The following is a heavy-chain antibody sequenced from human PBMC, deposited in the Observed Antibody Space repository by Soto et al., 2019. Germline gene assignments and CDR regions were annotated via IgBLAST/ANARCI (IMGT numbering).Heavy chain of an antibody. Sequence: ASVKVSCKASGYTFTGYYMHWVRQAPGQGLEWMGWINPNSGGTNYAQKFQGWVTMTRDTSISTAYMELSRLRSDDTAVYYCARSPRAARPSYYFDYWGQGTLVTVSS. V-gene: IGHV1-2*04. CDR2: INPNSGGT. D-gene: IGHD6-6*01. J-gene: IGHJ4*02. CDR3: ARSPRAARPSYYFDY. CDR1: GYTFTGYY.